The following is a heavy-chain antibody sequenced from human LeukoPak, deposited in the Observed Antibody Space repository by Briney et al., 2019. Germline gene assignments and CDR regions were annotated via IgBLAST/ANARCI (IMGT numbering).Heavy chain of an antibody. Sequence: SETLSLTCAVYGGSFSGYYWSWIRQPPGKGLEWIGEINHSGSTNYNPSPKSRVTISVDTSKNQFSLKLSSVTAADTAVYYCARGVLLWFGELFYYYYYYMDVWGKGTTVTVSS. V-gene: IGHV4-34*01. CDR3: ARGVLLWFGELFYYYYYYMDV. CDR1: GGSFSGYY. J-gene: IGHJ6*03. CDR2: INHSGST. D-gene: IGHD3-10*01.